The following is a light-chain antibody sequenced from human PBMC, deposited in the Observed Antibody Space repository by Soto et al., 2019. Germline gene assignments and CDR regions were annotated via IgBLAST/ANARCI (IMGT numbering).Light chain of an antibody. CDR1: QSVSSSY. V-gene: IGKV3-20*01. Sequence: VVTQSPGTLSLSPGERATLSCRASQSVSSSYLAWYQQKPGQAPRLLIYGASSRATGIPDRFSGSGSGTDFTLTISSLEPDYFAVYYCQQYGSSPFGKGTRLEIK. CDR2: GAS. CDR3: QQYGSSP. J-gene: IGKJ5*01.